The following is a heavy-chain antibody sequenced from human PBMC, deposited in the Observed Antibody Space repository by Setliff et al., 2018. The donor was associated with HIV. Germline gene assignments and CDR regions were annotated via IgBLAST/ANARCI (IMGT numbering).Heavy chain of an antibody. D-gene: IGHD2-21*01. CDR1: GDSMSSYY. V-gene: IGHV4-4*08. J-gene: IGHJ6*03. CDR2: IYTSGST. CDR3: ARVWWRLLVVYYYYYMDV. Sequence: PSETLSLTCNVSGDSMSSYYWSWIRQPPGKGLEWIGYIYTSGSTDYNPSLKSRVTISLDTSKNQFSLELISVTAADTAVYYCARVWWRLLVVYYYYYMDVWGKGTTVTVSS.